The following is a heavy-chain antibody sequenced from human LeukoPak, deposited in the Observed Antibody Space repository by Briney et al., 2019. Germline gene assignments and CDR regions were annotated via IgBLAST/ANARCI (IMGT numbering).Heavy chain of an antibody. Sequence: GASVKVSCKASGYTFTSYDINWVRPATGQGLEWMGWMNPNSGNRGYAQKFQGRVTMTRNTSISTVYMELSSLRSEDTAVYYCARGSGNYYFDPWGQGTLVTVSS. J-gene: IGHJ5*02. CDR3: ARGSGNYYFDP. V-gene: IGHV1-8*01. D-gene: IGHD1-26*01. CDR1: GYTFTSYD. CDR2: MNPNSGNR.